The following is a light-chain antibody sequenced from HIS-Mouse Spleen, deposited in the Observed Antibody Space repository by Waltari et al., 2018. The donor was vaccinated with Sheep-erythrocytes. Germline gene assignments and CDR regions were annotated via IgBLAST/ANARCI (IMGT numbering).Light chain of an antibody. J-gene: IGLJ2*01. CDR1: KLGDKY. CDR3: QAWDSSTVV. CDR2: QDS. V-gene: IGLV3-1*01. Sequence: SYELTQPPSVSVSPGQTASITCSGDKLGDKYACWYQQKPGQSPVLVIYQDSKRPSGIPEPFSGSNSGNTATLTISGTQAMDEADYYGQAWDSSTVVFGGGTKLTVL.